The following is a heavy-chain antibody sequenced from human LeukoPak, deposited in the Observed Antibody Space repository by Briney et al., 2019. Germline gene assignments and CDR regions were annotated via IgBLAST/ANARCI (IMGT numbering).Heavy chain of an antibody. Sequence: GGSLRLSCAASGFTVSSNYMSWVRQAPGKGLEWVSLLYSGGNTYYADSAKGRFTISRDNPKNTLYLQMNSLRAEDTAVYYCATSYCSGGSCYPQYFQHWGQGTLVTVSS. CDR2: LYSGGNT. D-gene: IGHD2-15*01. V-gene: IGHV3-66*02. CDR3: ATSYCSGGSCYPQYFQH. CDR1: GFTVSSNY. J-gene: IGHJ1*01.